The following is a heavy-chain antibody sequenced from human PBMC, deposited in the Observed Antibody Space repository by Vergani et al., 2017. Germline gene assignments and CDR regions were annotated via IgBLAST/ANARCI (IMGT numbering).Heavy chain of an antibody. D-gene: IGHD3-9*01. V-gene: IGHV3-30*02. J-gene: IGHJ4*02. CDR3: ARDGRYYDILTGYSKSPLVFDY. CDR2: IRFDGSNE. Sequence: QVQLVKSGGGVVQPGGSLRLSCAASGFIFSHYAMHWVRQAPGKGLEWVAFIRFDGSNEYYADSLKGRFTISRDNSKNTLYLQMNNVRPEDTAVYYCARDGRYYDILTGYSKSPLVFDYWGQGTLVTVSS. CDR1: GFIFSHYA.